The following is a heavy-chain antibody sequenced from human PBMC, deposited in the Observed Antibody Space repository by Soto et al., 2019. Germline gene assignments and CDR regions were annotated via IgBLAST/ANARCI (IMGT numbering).Heavy chain of an antibody. V-gene: IGHV3-21*01. CDR1: GFTFSSYS. D-gene: IGHD4-4*01. CDR3: ARDVNYSNCFDY. J-gene: IGHJ4*02. Sequence: GGSLRLSCAASGFTFSSYSMNWVRQAPGKGLEWVSSISSSSSYIYYADSVKGRFTISRDNAKNSLYLQMNSLRAEDTAVYYCARDVNYSNCFDYWGQGTLVTVSS. CDR2: ISSSSSYI.